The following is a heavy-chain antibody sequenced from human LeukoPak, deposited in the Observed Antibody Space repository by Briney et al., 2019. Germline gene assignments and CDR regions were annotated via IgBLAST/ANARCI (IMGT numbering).Heavy chain of an antibody. CDR3: ARDGETLGYCSGGSCYQDY. CDR1: GGTFSSYA. Sequence: SVKVSCKASGGTFSSYAISWVRQAPGQGLERMAGIIPIFGTANYAEKFKGRVTITADKSTSTAYMELSSLRSEDTAVYYCARDGETLGYCSGGSCYQDYWGQGTLVTVSS. J-gene: IGHJ4*02. CDR2: IIPIFGTA. D-gene: IGHD2-15*01. V-gene: IGHV1-69*06.